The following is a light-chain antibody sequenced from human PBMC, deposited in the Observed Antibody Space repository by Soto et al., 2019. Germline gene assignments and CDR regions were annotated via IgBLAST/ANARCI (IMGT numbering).Light chain of an antibody. Sequence: AIQMTQSPSSLTASVGDRVTITCRASQGIRNDLGWYQQKPGKAPRLLIYAASTLQIGVPSRLSGSGSGTDFTLTISSLQADDSATYYCLQDYSYPRTFGQGTKVEIK. CDR1: QGIRND. V-gene: IGKV1-6*01. CDR2: AAS. CDR3: LQDYSYPRT. J-gene: IGKJ1*01.